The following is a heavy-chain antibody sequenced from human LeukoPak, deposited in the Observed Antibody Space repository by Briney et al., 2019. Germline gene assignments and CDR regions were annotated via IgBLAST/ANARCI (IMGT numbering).Heavy chain of an antibody. Sequence: TGGSLRLSCAASGFTLFSSYDMHWVRQAPGKGLEWVAIIKYDGSDKYYIDSVKGRFTISRDNSRNTLYLQMNSLRVDDTAVYYCSIAAVASDFDYWGQGTLVTVSS. J-gene: IGHJ4*02. CDR2: IKYDGSDK. D-gene: IGHD6-19*01. CDR1: GFTLFSSYD. CDR3: SIAAVASDFDY. V-gene: IGHV3-33*05.